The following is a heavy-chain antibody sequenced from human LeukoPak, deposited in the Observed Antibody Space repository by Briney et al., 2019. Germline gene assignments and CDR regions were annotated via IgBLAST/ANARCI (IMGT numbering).Heavy chain of an antibody. CDR1: GFTFSSYG. Sequence: GGSLRLSCAASGFTFSSYGMHWVRQAPGKGLEWVAVIRYDGSNKYYADSVKGRFTISRDNSKNTLYLQMNSLRAEDTAVYYCAKDPMVRGVIPHAFDIWGQGTMVTVSS. J-gene: IGHJ3*02. D-gene: IGHD3-10*01. CDR3: AKDPMVRGVIPHAFDI. V-gene: IGHV3-30*02. CDR2: IRYDGSNK.